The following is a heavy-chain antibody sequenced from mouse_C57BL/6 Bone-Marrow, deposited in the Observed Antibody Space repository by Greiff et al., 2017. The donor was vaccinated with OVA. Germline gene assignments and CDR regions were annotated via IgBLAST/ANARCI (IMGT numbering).Heavy chain of an antibody. CDR3: ARSYTKWGFAY. Sequence: QVQLQQSGAELVSPGASVKMSCKASGYTFTSYTMHWVKQRPGQGLGWIGYINPSSGYTKSNQKFKDKATLTADKSSNSAYMQLSSLTSEDSAVYDCARSYTKWGFAYWGQGTLVTVSA. V-gene: IGHV1-4*01. J-gene: IGHJ3*01. CDR2: INPSSGYT. D-gene: IGHD2-5*01. CDR1: GYTFTSYT.